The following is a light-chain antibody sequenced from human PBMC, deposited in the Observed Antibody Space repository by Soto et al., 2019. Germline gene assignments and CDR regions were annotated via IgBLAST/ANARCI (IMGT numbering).Light chain of an antibody. V-gene: IGLV3-1*01. J-gene: IGLJ1*01. CDR3: QAWDSTTAV. CDR1: KLGDKY. Sequence: SYELTQPPAVAVSPGQTASIACAGDKLGDKYAFWYQQNPLQSPVLVSSQDNERPSGIPERFSGSNSGHTATLTIRVTQAMDEADYYCQAWDSTTAVFGTGTKVTVL. CDR2: QDN.